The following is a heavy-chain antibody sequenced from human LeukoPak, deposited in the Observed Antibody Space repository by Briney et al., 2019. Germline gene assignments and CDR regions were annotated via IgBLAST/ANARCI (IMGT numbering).Heavy chain of an antibody. CDR3: ASSIAVIPGATYYYMDV. V-gene: IGHV3-21*01. CDR1: GFTFSSYS. Sequence: PGGSLRLSCAASGFTFSSYSMNWVRQAPGQGLEWVSSIGGSGGYIYYADSVRGRFTISRDNAKNSLYLQMNSLRAEDTAVYYCASSIAVIPGATYYYMDVWGRGTTVTVSS. J-gene: IGHJ6*03. D-gene: IGHD2-2*01. CDR2: IGGSGGYI.